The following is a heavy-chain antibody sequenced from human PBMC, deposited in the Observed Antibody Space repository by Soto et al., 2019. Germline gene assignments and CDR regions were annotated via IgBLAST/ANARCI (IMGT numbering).Heavy chain of an antibody. CDR3: AKQYDSSGYLDWFDP. V-gene: IGHV1-18*01. CDR1: GYTFTSYG. Sequence: ASVKVSCKASGYTFTSYGISWVRQAPGQGLEWVGWISAYNGNTNYAQKLQGRVTMTTDTSTSTAYMELRSLRSDDTAVYYCAKQYDSSGYLDWFDPWGQGTLVTVSS. D-gene: IGHD3-22*01. J-gene: IGHJ5*02. CDR2: ISAYNGNT.